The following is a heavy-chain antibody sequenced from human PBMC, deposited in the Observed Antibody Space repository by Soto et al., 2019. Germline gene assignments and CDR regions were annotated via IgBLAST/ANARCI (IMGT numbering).Heavy chain of an antibody. CDR2: ISWNSGSI. CDR1: GFTFDDYA. J-gene: IGHJ4*02. D-gene: IGHD2-8*01. Sequence: EVQLVESGGGLVQPGRSLRLSCAASGFTFDDYAMHWVRQAPGKGLEWVSGISWNSGSIGYADSVKGRFTISRDNAKNSMYLHMNSLRAKDTALYSCAKDPRYCTNGVCFHFDYWGQGTMVTVSS. CDR3: AKDPRYCTNGVCFHFDY. V-gene: IGHV3-9*01.